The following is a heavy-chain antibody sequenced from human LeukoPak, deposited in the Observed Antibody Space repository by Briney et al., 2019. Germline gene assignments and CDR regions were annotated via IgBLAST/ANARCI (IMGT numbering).Heavy chain of an antibody. CDR2: INHSGST. Sequence: SETLSLTCAVYGGSFSGYYWSWIRQPPGKGLEWIGEINHSGSTNYNPSLRSRVTISVDTSKNQFSLKVNSVTAADTAVYYCAREVEYYDSSGYRPHAFDIWGQGTLVTVSS. CDR3: AREVEYYDSSGYRPHAFDI. CDR1: GGSFSGYY. D-gene: IGHD3-22*01. V-gene: IGHV4-34*01. J-gene: IGHJ3*02.